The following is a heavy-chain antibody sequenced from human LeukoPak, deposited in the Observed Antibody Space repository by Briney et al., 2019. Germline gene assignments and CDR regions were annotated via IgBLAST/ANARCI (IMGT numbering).Heavy chain of an antibody. D-gene: IGHD3-3*01. CDR3: ARVKLRFLEWLLKTGYFDY. V-gene: IGHV1-2*02. CDR1: GYTFTGYY. CDR2: INPNSGGT. J-gene: IGHJ4*02. Sequence: ASVKVSCKASGYTFTGYYMHWVRQAPGQGLEWMGWINPNSGGTNYAQKFQGRVTMTRDTSISTAYMELSRLRSDDTAVYYCARVKLRFLEWLLKTGYFDYWGQGTLVTVSS.